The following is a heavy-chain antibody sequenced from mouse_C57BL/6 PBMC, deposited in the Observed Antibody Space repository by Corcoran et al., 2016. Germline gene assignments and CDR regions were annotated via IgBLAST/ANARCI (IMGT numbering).Heavy chain of an antibody. CDR3: ARGGYYGSRGWYFDV. CDR2: ISYDGSN. V-gene: IGHV3-6*01. J-gene: IGHJ1*03. Sequence: DVQLQESGPGLVKPSQSRSLTCSVTGYSITSGYYWNWIRQLPGNKLEWMGYISYDGSNKYNPSLKNRISITRDTSKNQFFLKLNSVTTEDTATYYCARGGYYGSRGWYFDVWGTGTTVPVSS. D-gene: IGHD1-1*01. CDR1: GYSITSGYY.